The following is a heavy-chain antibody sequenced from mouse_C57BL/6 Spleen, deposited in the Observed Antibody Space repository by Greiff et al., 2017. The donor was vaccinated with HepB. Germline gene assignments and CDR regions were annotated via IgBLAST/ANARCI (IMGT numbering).Heavy chain of an antibody. CDR2: IYPGDGDT. CDR1: GYAFSSSW. Sequence: QVQLQQSGPELVKPGASVKISCKASGYAFSSSWMNWVKQRPGKGLEWIGRIYPGDGDTNYNGKFKGKATLTADKSSSNAYMQLSSLTSEDSAVYFCARDSNYDYAMDYGGQGTSVTVSS. J-gene: IGHJ4*01. CDR3: ARDSNYDYAMDY. D-gene: IGHD2-5*01. V-gene: IGHV1-82*01.